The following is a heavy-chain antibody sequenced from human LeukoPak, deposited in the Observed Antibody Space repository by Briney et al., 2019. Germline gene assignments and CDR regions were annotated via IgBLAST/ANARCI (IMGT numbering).Heavy chain of an antibody. CDR1: GFTFNKHW. J-gene: IGHJ4*02. Sequence: LPGGSLRLSCVASGFTFNKHWMSWVRQAPGKGLEWVANMKEDGSEMYYVDSVKGRFTISRDNAKNSLFLQMNTLRGEDTAVYYCVRDFDSLGQGALVTVSS. CDR3: VRDFDS. CDR2: MKEDGSEM. V-gene: IGHV3-7*01.